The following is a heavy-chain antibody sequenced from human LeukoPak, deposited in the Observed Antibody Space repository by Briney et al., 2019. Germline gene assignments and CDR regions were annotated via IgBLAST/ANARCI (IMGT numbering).Heavy chain of an antibody. CDR2: ISGSGDTT. D-gene: IGHD4-17*01. J-gene: IGHJ4*02. CDR3: AKGTAPDYGDYVPFDY. CDR1: GFTFSSYV. Sequence: GGTLRLSCAASGFTFSSYVMSWVRQAPGKGLEWVSAISGSGDTTYYADSVKGRFTISRDDSKNTLYLQMNSLRADDTALYYCAKGTAPDYGDYVPFDYWGQGTLVTVSS. V-gene: IGHV3-23*01.